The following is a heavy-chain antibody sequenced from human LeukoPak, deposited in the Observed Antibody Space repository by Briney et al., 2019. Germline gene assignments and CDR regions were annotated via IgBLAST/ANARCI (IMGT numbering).Heavy chain of an antibody. CDR1: GYTFTSYD. J-gene: IGHJ4*02. Sequence: ASVKVSCKASGYTFTSYDINWVRQATGQGLEWMGWMNPNSGNTGYAQRFQGRVTMTRNTSISTAYMELSSLRSEDTAVYYCARARYCSGGSCYSGYWGQGTLVTVSS. D-gene: IGHD2-15*01. V-gene: IGHV1-8*01. CDR3: ARARYCSGGSCYSGY. CDR2: MNPNSGNT.